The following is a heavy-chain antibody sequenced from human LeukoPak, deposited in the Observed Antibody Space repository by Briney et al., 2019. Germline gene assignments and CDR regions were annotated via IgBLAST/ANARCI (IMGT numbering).Heavy chain of an antibody. Sequence: SETLSLTRAVYGGSFSGYYWSWIRQPPGKGLEWIGEINHSGSTNYNPSLKSRVTISVDTSKNQFSLKLSSVTAADTAVYYCARGRYYYDSSGYLLRGYFDYWGQGTLVTVSS. V-gene: IGHV4-34*01. CDR1: GGSFSGYY. CDR3: ARGRYYYDSSGYLLRGYFDY. CDR2: INHSGST. D-gene: IGHD3-22*01. J-gene: IGHJ4*02.